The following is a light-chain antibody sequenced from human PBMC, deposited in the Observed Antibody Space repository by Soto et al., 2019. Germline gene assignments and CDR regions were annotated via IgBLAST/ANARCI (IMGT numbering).Light chain of an antibody. CDR2: EGT. Sequence: QSAFTQPSSLYASPGQSITISCPGTNSYLGSYNLVSWFQQHPGKVPKVMIYEGTKRPSGVSDRFSGSKSDNTASLTISGLQAEDEADYYCSSFTSSRADVLGTGTKGNV. V-gene: IGLV2-14*02. CDR1: NSYLGSYNL. CDR3: SSFTSSRADV. J-gene: IGLJ1*01.